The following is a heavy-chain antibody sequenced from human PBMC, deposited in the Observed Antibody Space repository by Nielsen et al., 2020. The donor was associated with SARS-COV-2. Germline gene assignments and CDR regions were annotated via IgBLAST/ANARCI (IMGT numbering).Heavy chain of an antibody. D-gene: IGHD3-3*01. CDR2: INSDGSST. J-gene: IGHJ3*02. Sequence: GESLTISCAASGFTFSSYWMHWVRQAPGKGLVWVSRINSDGSSTSYADSVKGRFTISRDNAKNTLYLQMNSLRAEDTAVYYCAKDRERITIFGDAFDIWGQGTMVTVSS. CDR3: AKDRERITIFGDAFDI. CDR1: GFTFSSYW. V-gene: IGHV3-74*01.